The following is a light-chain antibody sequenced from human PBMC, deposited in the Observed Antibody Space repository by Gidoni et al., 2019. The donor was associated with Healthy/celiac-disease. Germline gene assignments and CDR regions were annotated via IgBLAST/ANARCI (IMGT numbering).Light chain of an antibody. CDR1: QSVSSY. CDR2: DAS. J-gene: IGKJ4*02. Sequence: IVLTRSTATLSLSPGERATLSCRASQSVSSYLAWYQQKPGQAPRLLIYDASNRATGIPARFSGSGSGTDFTLTISSLESEDFAVYYCQQRSNWPPLTFGGGTKVEIK. CDR3: QQRSNWPPLT. V-gene: IGKV3-11*01.